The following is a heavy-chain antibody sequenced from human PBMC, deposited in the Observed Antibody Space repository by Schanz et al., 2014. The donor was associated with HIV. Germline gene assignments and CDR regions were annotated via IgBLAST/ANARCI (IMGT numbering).Heavy chain of an antibody. CDR2: IHGGGGIP. Sequence: EVQLLESGGGLVQPGGSLRLSCAASGFTFSSHAMSWVRQAAGKGLEWVASIHGGGGIPYYADFVKGRFTVSRDNSKSTLYLQMDSLRAEDTAVYYCARDLLGGSDGYYYYYGMDVWGQGTTVTVSS. CDR3: ARDLLGGSDGYYYYYGMDV. CDR1: GFTFSSHA. D-gene: IGHD1-26*01. V-gene: IGHV3-23*01. J-gene: IGHJ6*02.